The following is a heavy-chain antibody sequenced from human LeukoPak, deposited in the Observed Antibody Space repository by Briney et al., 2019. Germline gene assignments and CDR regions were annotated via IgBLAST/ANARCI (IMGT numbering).Heavy chain of an antibody. V-gene: IGHV4-59*11. CDR3: ARGGGSRQSRWFDP. CDR2: IDHTGST. Sequence: PSETLSLTCSVSGDSISMHYWSWIRQPPGQGLEWIGYIDHTGSTNYNPSLNSRVTISIDTSKNHFSLKLSSVTAADTAVYYCARGGGSRQSRWFDPWGQGTLVTVSS. J-gene: IGHJ5*02. D-gene: IGHD2-15*01. CDR1: GDSISMHY.